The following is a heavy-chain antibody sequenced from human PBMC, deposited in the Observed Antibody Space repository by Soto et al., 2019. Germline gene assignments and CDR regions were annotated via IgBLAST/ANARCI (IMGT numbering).Heavy chain of an antibody. D-gene: IGHD4-17*01. CDR3: AKEKTTVVTPNWFDP. Sequence: GGSLRLSCAASGFTFSNAWMSWVRQAPGKGLEWVSAISGSGGSTYYADSVKGRFTISRDNSKNTLYLQMNSLRAEDTAVYYCAKEKTTVVTPNWFDPWGQGTLVTVSS. CDR2: ISGSGGST. V-gene: IGHV3-23*01. CDR1: GFTFSNAW. J-gene: IGHJ5*02.